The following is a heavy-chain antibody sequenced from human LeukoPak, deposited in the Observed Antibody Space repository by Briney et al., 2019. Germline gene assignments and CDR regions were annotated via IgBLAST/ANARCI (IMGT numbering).Heavy chain of an antibody. CDR3: ARVRRLGYCSSTSCYGNRSPYNWFDP. Sequence: PSETLSLTCAVYSGSFSGYYWSWIRQPPGKGLEWIGEINHSGSTNYNPSLKSRVTISVDTSKNQFSLKLSSVTAADTAVYYCARVRRLGYCSSTSCYGNRSPYNWFDPWGQGTLVTVSS. D-gene: IGHD2-2*01. V-gene: IGHV4-34*01. CDR1: SGSFSGYY. CDR2: INHSGST. J-gene: IGHJ5*02.